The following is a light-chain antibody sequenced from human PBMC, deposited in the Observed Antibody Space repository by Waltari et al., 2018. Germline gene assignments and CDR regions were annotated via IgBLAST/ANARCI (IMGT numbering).Light chain of an antibody. J-gene: IGLJ3*02. CDR1: SLRTSY. CDR2: GNN. CDR3: SSRDNSGNRP. V-gene: IGLV3-19*01. Sequence: SSELTQDPDVSVALGQTVRITCQGASLRTSYASWYLQKPGQAPLLPTYGNNNRPSGIPDRFSGSSSGNTASLTITGSQAEDEADYYCSSRDNSGNRPFGGGTKLTVL.